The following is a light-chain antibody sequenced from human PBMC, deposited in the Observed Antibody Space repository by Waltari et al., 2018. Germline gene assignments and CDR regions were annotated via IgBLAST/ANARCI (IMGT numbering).Light chain of an antibody. V-gene: IGLV1-47*01. J-gene: IGLJ2*01. CDR2: RNN. Sequence: QSVLTQPPSASGTPGQSIAISCSGSTPNIGNNYVYWYQQFPGTAPKPLIYRNNQRPSGVPDRFSGSKSGPSASLAISGLQSEDEADYYCAAWDDSLSGVVFGGGTKVTVL. CDR3: AAWDDSLSGVV. CDR1: TPNIGNNY.